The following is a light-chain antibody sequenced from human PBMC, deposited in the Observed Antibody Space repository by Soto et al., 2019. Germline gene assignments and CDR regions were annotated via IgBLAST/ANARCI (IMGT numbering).Light chain of an antibody. J-gene: IGKJ5*01. V-gene: IGKV3-15*01. CDR2: GAS. CDR1: QRVSGT. CDR3: QQYNNWPPIT. Sequence: EIVRTQSPATLSVSPGERATLSCRASQRVSGTLAWYQQNPGQAPRLLIYGASTRATGIPARFSGSGSGTEFTLTISSLQSEDFAVYYCQQYNNWPPITFGQGTRLEIK.